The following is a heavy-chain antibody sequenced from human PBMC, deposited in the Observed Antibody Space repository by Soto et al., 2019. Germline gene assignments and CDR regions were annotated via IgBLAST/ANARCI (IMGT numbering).Heavy chain of an antibody. J-gene: IGHJ4*02. CDR1: GFTFESYA. Sequence: GGSLRLSCAASGFTFESYAMQWVRQAPGKGLEWVASISWHSDTIAYADAVKGRFIISRDNAKNLVFLQMNSLRLEDTAFYYCARADNRDSWGQGTLVTSPQ. V-gene: IGHV3-9*01. CDR3: ARADNRDS. CDR2: ISWHSDTI.